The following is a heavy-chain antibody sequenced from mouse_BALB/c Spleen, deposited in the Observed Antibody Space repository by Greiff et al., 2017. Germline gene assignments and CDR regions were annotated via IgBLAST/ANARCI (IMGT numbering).Heavy chain of an antibody. Sequence: EVQVVESGGGLVKPGGSLNLSCAASGFTFSDYYMYWVRPTPEKRLEWVATISDGGSYTYYPDSVKGRFTISRDNAKNNLYLQMSSLKSEDTAMYYWARSYGYDGRHYAMDYWGQGTSVTVSS. D-gene: IGHD2-2*01. V-gene: IGHV5-4*02. CDR1: GFTFSDYY. CDR3: ARSYGYDGRHYAMDY. CDR2: ISDGGSYT. J-gene: IGHJ4*01.